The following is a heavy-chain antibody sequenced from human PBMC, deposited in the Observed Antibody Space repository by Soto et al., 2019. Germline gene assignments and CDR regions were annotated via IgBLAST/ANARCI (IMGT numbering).Heavy chain of an antibody. CDR3: XGSSYGNRNYYYYGMDV. J-gene: IGHJ6*02. D-gene: IGHD1-1*01. V-gene: IGHV3-30-3*01. CDR1: GFTFSSYA. Sequence: GGSLRLSCAASGFTFSSYAMHWVRQAPGKGLEWVAVISYDGSNKYYADSVKGRFTISRDNSKNTLYLQMNSLRAEDTAVYYCXGSSYGNRNYYYYGMDVWGQGTTVTVSS. CDR2: ISYDGSNK.